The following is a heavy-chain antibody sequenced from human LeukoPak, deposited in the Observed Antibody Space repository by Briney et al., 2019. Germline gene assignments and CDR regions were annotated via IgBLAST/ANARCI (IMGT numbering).Heavy chain of an antibody. D-gene: IGHD1-26*01. CDR1: LFTFVHYA. Sequence: GGSLTLSCAATLFTFVHYAMSCVRLAPGKGLGWVSAVVGDGTNRFYVDSVNGRFTISRDNCKTTVYLKMNSLRAEATAVYYCARDQVGGATYNYFDVWGQGTLVTVSS. V-gene: IGHV3-23*01. CDR3: ARDQVGGATYNYFDV. J-gene: IGHJ4*02. CDR2: VVGDGTNR.